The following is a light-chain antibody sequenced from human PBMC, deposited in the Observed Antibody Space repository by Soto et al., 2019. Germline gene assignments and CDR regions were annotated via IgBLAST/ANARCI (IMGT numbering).Light chain of an antibody. CDR2: VNFRGAH. Sequence: QSVLTQPPSASASLGASGPLTCTVTGGHTNYAIAWHQQSPGKCPRYLMTVNFRGAHNKGAGIPDRFAGSRTGAERYLTISTLQSDDESVYFCQTWGADIHVFGPGTKLTVL. V-gene: IGLV4-69*01. J-gene: IGLJ1*01. CDR1: GGHTNYA. CDR3: QTWGADIHV.